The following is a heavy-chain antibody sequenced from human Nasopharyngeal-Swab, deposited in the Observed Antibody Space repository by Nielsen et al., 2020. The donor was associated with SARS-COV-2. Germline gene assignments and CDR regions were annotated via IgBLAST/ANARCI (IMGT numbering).Heavy chain of an antibody. CDR1: GFTFSSYA. J-gene: IGHJ6*03. CDR3: ARLRSYYYYMDV. V-gene: IGHV3-23*01. D-gene: IGHD3-16*02. Sequence: GGSLRLSCAASGFTFSSYAMSWVRQAPGKGLEWVSAISGSGGSTYYADSVKGRFTISRDNAKNSLYLQMNSLRAEDTAVYYCARLRSYYYYMDVWGKGTTVTVSS. CDR2: ISGSGGST.